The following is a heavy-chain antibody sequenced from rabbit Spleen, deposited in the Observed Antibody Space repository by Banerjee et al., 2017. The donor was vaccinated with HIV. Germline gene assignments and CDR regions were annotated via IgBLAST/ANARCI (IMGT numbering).Heavy chain of an antibody. D-gene: IGHD1-1*01. J-gene: IGHJ4*01. CDR3: ASENIGSSGFDGVNL. Sequence: QEQLEESGGDLVKPEGSLTLTCTASGFSFSSSYWICWFRQAPGKGPEWIACINSGDEVGRYASWAKGRLTISKTSSTTVTLEMSSLTVADTATYFCASENIGSSGFDGVNLWGQGTLVTVS. CDR1: GFSFSSSYW. CDR2: INSGDEVG. V-gene: IGHV1S45*01.